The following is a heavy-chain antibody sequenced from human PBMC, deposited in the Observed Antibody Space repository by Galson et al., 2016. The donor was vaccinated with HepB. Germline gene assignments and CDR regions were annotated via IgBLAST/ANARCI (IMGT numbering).Heavy chain of an antibody. J-gene: IGHJ4*02. V-gene: IGHV3-23*01. CDR3: AKERLVRRIFDH. Sequence: SLRLSCAASGFVFSNFGLSWVRQAPGKGLAWVASISTRRTTYYSDSVQGRFTISRDNSNNTLYLQMNGLRAEDTAVYYCAKERLVRRIFDHWGQGTLLTVS. CDR1: GFVFSNFG. D-gene: IGHD1-1*01. CDR2: ISTRRTT.